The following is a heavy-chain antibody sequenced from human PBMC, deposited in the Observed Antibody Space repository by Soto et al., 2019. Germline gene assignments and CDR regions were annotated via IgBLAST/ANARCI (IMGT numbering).Heavy chain of an antibody. Sequence: PSETLSLTCTVSGGSISSSSYYWGWIRQPPGKGLEWIGSIYYSGSTYYNPSLKSRVTISVDTSKNQFSLKLSSVTAADTAVYYCARADGYYYKDAFDIWGQGTMVTV. CDR1: GGSISSSSYY. J-gene: IGHJ3*02. CDR2: IYYSGST. D-gene: IGHD3-22*01. CDR3: ARADGYYYKDAFDI. V-gene: IGHV4-39*07.